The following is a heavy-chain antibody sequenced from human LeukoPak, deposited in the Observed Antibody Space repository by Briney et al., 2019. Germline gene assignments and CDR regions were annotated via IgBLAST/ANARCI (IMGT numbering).Heavy chain of an antibody. V-gene: IGHV1-46*03. D-gene: IGHD4-11*01. Sequence: GASVKVSCKASGYTFTSYYMHWVRQAPGQGLEWMGIINPSGGSTSYAQKFQGRVTMTRDTSTSTAYMELSSLRSEDTAVYYCARLYSNYDYFDYWGQGTLVTVSS. CDR3: ARLYSNYDYFDY. CDR1: GYTFTSYY. J-gene: IGHJ4*02. CDR2: INPSGGST.